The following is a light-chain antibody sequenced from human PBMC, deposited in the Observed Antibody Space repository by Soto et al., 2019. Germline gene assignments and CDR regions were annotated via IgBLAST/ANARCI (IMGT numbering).Light chain of an antibody. CDR3: QQYNSWT. V-gene: IGKV1-5*03. CDR2: KAS. Sequence: DIQMTQSPSTLSASVGDRVTITCRASQSISSWLAWYQQKPGKAPKLLIYKASSLESGVPSRFSGSGSGTEFTLTISSLQPDDFATYYCQQYNSWTFGQGTKV. J-gene: IGKJ1*01. CDR1: QSISSW.